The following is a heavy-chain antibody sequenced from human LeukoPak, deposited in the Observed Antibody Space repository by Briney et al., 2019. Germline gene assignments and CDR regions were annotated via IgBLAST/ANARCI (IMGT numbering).Heavy chain of an antibody. CDR2: INHSGST. CDR3: ASLRAYCGGDCYSDAFDI. V-gene: IGHV4-34*01. D-gene: IGHD2-21*02. J-gene: IGHJ3*02. Sequence: SETLSLTCAVYGGSFSGYYWSWIRQPPGKGLEWIGEINHSGSTNYNPSLKSRVTISVDTSKNQFSLKLSSVSAADTAVYYCASLRAYCGGDCYSDAFDIWGQGTMVTVSS. CDR1: GGSFSGYY.